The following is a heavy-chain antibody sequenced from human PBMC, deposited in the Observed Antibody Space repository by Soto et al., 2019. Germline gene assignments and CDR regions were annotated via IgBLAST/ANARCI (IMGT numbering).Heavy chain of an antibody. CDR1: GGSISSGGCY. J-gene: IGHJ5*02. CDR2: IYYSGST. D-gene: IGHD3-16*01. V-gene: IGHV4-31*03. Sequence: SETLSLTCTVSGGSISSGGCYWNWIRQHPGEGLEWIGYIYYSGSTYYNPSLRSRVTVSVDTSKNQFSLKLSSVTAADTAVYYCARGPTTFFWFDPWGQGTLVTVSS. CDR3: ARGPTTFFWFDP.